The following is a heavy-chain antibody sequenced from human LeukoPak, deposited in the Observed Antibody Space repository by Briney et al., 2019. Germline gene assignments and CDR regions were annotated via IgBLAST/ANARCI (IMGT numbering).Heavy chain of an antibody. CDR2: IRGSDGGT. J-gene: IGHJ4*02. D-gene: IGHD2-21*02. V-gene: IGHV3-23*01. CDR3: VKARMPHCGTDCLES. Sequence: GGSLRLSCAASGFTFSNYGMSWVRQAPGKGLEWVSVIRGSDGGTYYADSVKGRFTISRDNSKNTVYLQMNSLRAEDTAVYYCVKARMPHCGTDCLESWGQGTLVTVSS. CDR1: GFTFSNYG.